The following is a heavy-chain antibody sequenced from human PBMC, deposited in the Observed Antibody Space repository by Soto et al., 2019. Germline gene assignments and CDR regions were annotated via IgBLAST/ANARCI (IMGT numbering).Heavy chain of an antibody. Sequence: QVQLVESGGGVVQPGRSLRLSCAASGFTFRNHAMHWVRQAPGKGLEWVGLIWYDGTSKYYADSVKGRFTISRDNSKNTLYLEMNSLRVEDTAIYYCARDLGGLGDPFDTWGQGTLVTVSS. D-gene: IGHD3-16*01. CDR3: ARDLGGLGDPFDT. J-gene: IGHJ4*02. CDR2: IWYDGTSK. V-gene: IGHV3-33*08. CDR1: GFTFRNHA.